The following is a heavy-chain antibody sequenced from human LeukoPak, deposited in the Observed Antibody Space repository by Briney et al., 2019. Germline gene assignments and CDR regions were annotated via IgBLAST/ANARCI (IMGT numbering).Heavy chain of an antibody. D-gene: IGHD3-16*02. CDR3: ARENYDYVWGSYRYRGLPSDY. CDR2: ISGSGGST. CDR1: GFTFSSYA. J-gene: IGHJ4*02. V-gene: IGHV3-23*01. Sequence: GGSLRLSCAASGFTFSSYAMSWVRQAPGKGLEWVSAISGSGGSTYYADSVKGRFTISRDNSKNTLYLQMNSLRAEDTAVYYCARENYDYVWGSYRYRGLPSDYWGQGTLVTVSS.